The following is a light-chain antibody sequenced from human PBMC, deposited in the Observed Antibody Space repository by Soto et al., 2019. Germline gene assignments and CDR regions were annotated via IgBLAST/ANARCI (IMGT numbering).Light chain of an antibody. CDR2: GAS. V-gene: IGKV3-15*01. J-gene: IGKJ4*01. CDR1: QSVSSN. CDR3: QQYNNWPLT. Sequence: EIMMTQSPATLSVSPGERATLSCRASQSVSSNLAWYQQKPGQPPRLLIYGASTRATGITARFSGSGSGTEFTLTISSLLAEYFATYYGQQYNNWPLTVGGGTKVEIK.